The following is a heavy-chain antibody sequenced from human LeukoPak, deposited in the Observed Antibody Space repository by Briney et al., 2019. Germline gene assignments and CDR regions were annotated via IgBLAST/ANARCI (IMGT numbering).Heavy chain of an antibody. V-gene: IGHV1-46*01. CDR2: INPSGGST. D-gene: IGHD5-18*01. CDR3: ARVCEDTAMVREYYYYGMDV. Sequence: ASVKVSCKASGYTFTSYYMHWVRQAPGQGLEWMGIINPSGGSTSYAQKFQGRVTMTRDTSTSTVYMELSSLRSEDTAVYYCARVCEDTAMVREYYYYGMDVWGQGTTVTVS. J-gene: IGHJ6*02. CDR1: GYTFTSYY.